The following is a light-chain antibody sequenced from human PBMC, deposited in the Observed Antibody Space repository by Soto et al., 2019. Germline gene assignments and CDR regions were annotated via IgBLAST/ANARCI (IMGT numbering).Light chain of an antibody. CDR3: GAWDDSLNVYV. Sequence: QSVLTPPPSVSAGPGQDVTISCSGSSSNLAYNSLSWYQQLPGTAPKLLIYDDNKRPSGIPARFSGSKSGTSATLGITGLETGDEADYYCGAWDDSLNVYVFGSGTKVTVL. CDR2: DDN. J-gene: IGLJ1*01. V-gene: IGLV1-51*01. CDR1: SSNLAYNS.